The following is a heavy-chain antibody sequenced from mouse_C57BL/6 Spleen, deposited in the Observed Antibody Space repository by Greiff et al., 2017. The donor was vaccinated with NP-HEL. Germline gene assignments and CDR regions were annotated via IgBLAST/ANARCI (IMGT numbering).Heavy chain of an antibody. V-gene: IGHV1-55*01. J-gene: IGHJ3*01. CDR1: GYTFTSYW. D-gene: IGHD3-2*02. Sequence: QVQLQQPGAELVKPGASVKMSCKASGYTFTSYWITWVKQRPGQGLEWIGDIYPGSGSTNYNEKFKSKATLTVDTSSSTAYMQLSSLTSEDAAVYYCARSGSGYSRFAYWGQGTLVTVSA. CDR2: IYPGSGST. CDR3: ARSGSGYSRFAY.